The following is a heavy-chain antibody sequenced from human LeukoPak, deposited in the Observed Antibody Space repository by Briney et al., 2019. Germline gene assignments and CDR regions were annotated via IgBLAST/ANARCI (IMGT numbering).Heavy chain of an antibody. CDR1: GYTFTSYA. D-gene: IGHD5-24*01. V-gene: IGHV1-46*01. CDR2: INPGGDNT. J-gene: IGHJ3*02. Sequence: ASVKVSCKASGYTFTSYAMNWVRQAPGQGLEWMGLINPGGDNTDYAQNFQGRVTMTRDTSTSTVYMGLSSLRSEDTAVYYCARIRDGYNDAYDIWGQGTMVTVSS. CDR3: ARIRDGYNDAYDI.